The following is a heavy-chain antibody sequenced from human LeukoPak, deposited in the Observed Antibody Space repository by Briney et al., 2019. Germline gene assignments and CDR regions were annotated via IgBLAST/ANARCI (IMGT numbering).Heavy chain of an antibody. CDR2: INAGNGNT. CDR3: ARGMDYYDSSPTPPDY. Sequence: GASVTVSCTASGYTFTIYAMHWVRQAPGQRLEWMGWINAGNGNTKYSQKFQGRVTITRDTSASTAYMELSSLKSEDTAVYYCARGMDYYDSSPTPPDYWGQGTLVTVSS. V-gene: IGHV1-3*01. CDR1: GYTFTIYA. D-gene: IGHD3-22*01. J-gene: IGHJ4*02.